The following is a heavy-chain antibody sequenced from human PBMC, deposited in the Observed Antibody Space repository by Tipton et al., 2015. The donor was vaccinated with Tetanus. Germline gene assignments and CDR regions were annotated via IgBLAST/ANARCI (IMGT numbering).Heavy chain of an antibody. CDR3: ARVQEQRIYYYGMDV. D-gene: IGHD6-25*01. CDR1: GYNFVNFG. J-gene: IGHJ6*02. CDR2: ISAYNGKT. V-gene: IGHV1-18*01. Sequence: QLVQSGAEAKKPGASVKVSCKASGYNFVNFGISWVRQAPGQGLEWMGWISAYNGKTKYAQRLQGRVTMTTDRSASTAYMDLRRLRSDDTAVYYCARVQEQRIYYYGMDVWGQGTTVTVSS.